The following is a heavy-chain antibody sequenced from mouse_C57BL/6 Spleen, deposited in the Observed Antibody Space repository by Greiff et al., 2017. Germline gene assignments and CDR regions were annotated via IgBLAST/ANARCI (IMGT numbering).Heavy chain of an antibody. CDR2: IYPGDGDT. CDR1: GYAFSSYW. D-gene: IGHD1-1*01. J-gene: IGHJ1*03. CDR3: ARCQDDGRSSWDFCG. Sequence: QVQLQQSGAELVKPGASVKISCKASGYAFSSYWMNWVKQRPGKGLEWIGQIYPGDGDTNYNGKFKGKATLTADKSSSTAYMQLSSLTSEDAAVYFCARCQDDGRSSWDFCGWGTGTTVTVS. V-gene: IGHV1-80*01.